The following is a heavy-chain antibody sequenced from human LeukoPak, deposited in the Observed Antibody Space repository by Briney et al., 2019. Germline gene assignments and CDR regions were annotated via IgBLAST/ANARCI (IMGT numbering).Heavy chain of an antibody. J-gene: IGHJ4*02. CDR1: GGSVSSGSYY. V-gene: IGHV4-61*01. D-gene: IGHD3-10*01. Sequence: SETLSLTCTVSGGSVSSGSYYRSWIRQPPGKGLEWIGYIYYSGSTNYNPSLKSRVTISVDTSKNQFSLKLSSVTAADTAVYYCARVGSRGSGSYYSDYWGQGTLVTVSS. CDR3: ARVGSRGSGSYYSDY. CDR2: IYYSGST.